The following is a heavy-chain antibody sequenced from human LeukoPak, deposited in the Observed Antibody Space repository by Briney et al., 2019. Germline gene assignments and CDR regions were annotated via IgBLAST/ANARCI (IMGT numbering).Heavy chain of an antibody. D-gene: IGHD2-2*01. CDR2: INHSGST. CDR3: ARELLVPAARSGYFDY. Sequence: SETLSLTCTVSGGSISSSSYYWSWIRQPPGKGLEWIGEINHSGSTNYNPSLKSRVTISVDTSKNQFSLKLSSVTAADTAVYYCARELLVPAARSGYFDYWGQGTLVTVSS. J-gene: IGHJ4*02. CDR1: GGSISSSSYY. V-gene: IGHV4-39*07.